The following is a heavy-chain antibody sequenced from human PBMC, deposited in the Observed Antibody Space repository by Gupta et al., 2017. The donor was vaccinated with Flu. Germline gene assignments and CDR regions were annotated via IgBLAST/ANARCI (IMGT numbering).Heavy chain of an antibody. CDR1: GFTFSDHY. V-gene: IGHV3-72*01. CDR2: VRNTAKSYTT. CDR3: YRVSKSDWSGIEF. D-gene: IGHD3-9*01. Sequence: EVQLVESGGGLVQPGGSLRLSCAASGFTFSDHYMDWARQAPEKGLEWVGRVRNTAKSYTTDYAASVKGRFIISRDDSTNSLFLQMSSLKTEDTAVYYCYRVSKSDWSGIEFWGQGTLVTVSS. J-gene: IGHJ4*02.